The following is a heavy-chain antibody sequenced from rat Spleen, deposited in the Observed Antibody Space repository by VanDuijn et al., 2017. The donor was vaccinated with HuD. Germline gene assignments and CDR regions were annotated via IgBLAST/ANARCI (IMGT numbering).Heavy chain of an antibody. V-gene: IGHV5-20*01. J-gene: IGHJ2*01. CDR2: ISYDGSST. Sequence: EVELVESGGGLVQPGRSMKLSCAASGFIFSNYYMVWVRQAPKKGLEWVAFISYDGSSTYYRDSVKGRFTISRDNAKSSLYLQMDSLRSEDTATYYCTTGDYWGQGVMVTVSS. CDR1: GFIFSNYY. CDR3: TTGDY.